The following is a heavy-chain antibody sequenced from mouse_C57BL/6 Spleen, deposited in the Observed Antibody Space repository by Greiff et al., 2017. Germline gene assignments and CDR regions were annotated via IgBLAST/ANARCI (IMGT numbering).Heavy chain of an antibody. J-gene: IGHJ2*01. D-gene: IGHD2-3*01. CDR2: IHPNSGST. V-gene: IGHV1-64*01. CDR1: GYTFTSYW. Sequence: VQLKQSGAELVKPGASVKLSCKASGYTFTSYWMHWVKQRPGQGLEWIGMIHPNSGSTNYNEKFKSKATLTVDKSSSTAYMQLSSLTSEDSAVYYCARNDDGYYVFDYWGQGTTLTVSS. CDR3: ARNDDGYYVFDY.